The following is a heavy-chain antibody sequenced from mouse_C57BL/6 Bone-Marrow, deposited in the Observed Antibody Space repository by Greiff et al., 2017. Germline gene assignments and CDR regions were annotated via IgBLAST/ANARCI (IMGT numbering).Heavy chain of an antibody. Sequence: VQLKQSGPELVKPGASVKIPCKASGYTFTDYNMDWVKQSHGKSLEWIGDINPNNGGTFYNQKFKGTATLTVDKSSSTAYMELRSLTSEDTAVYYCARFGIYYGYDGSYAMDYWGQGTSVTVSS. CDR2: INPNNGGT. J-gene: IGHJ4*01. V-gene: IGHV1-18*01. CDR3: ARFGIYYGYDGSYAMDY. CDR1: GYTFTDYN. D-gene: IGHD2-2*01.